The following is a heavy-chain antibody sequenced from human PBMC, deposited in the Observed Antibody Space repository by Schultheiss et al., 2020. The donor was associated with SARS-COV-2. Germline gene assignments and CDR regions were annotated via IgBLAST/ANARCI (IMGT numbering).Heavy chain of an antibody. J-gene: IGHJ4*02. D-gene: IGHD3-16*02. CDR1: GGTFSSYA. V-gene: IGHV1-69*04. Sequence: SVKVSCKASGGTFSSYAISWVRQAPGQGLEWMGRIIPILGIANYAQKFQGRVTITADKSTSTAYMELSSLRSEDTAVYYCARQGSRYPLDYWGQGTLVTVSS. CDR3: ARQGSRYPLDY. CDR2: IIPILGIA.